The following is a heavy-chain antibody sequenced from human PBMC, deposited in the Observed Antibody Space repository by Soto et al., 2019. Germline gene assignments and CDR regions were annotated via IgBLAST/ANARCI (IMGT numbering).Heavy chain of an antibody. CDR1: GFTFSSYA. CDR3: AKDGGSGSYDLLFYYYGMDV. V-gene: IGHV3-23*01. CDR2: ISGSGGST. D-gene: IGHD3-10*01. Sequence: EVQLLESGGGLVQPGGSLRLSCAASGFTFSSYAMSWVRQAPGKGLEWVSAISGSGGSTYYADTVKGRFTISRDNSKNTLYMQMNSLRDEDTDVYYCAKDGGSGSYDLLFYYYGMDVWGQGTTVTVSS. J-gene: IGHJ6*02.